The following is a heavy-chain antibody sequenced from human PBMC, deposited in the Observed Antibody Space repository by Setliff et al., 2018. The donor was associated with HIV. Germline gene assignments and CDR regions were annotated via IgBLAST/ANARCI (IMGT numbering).Heavy chain of an antibody. V-gene: IGHV1-18*01. D-gene: IGHD4-17*01. CDR3: ARTMDYGDYEPLDY. J-gene: IGHJ4*02. CDR1: GYTLSDYG. Sequence: ASVKVSCKASGYTLSDYGMTWVRQAPGQGLEWMAWISAYSGNRTFAQKFQGRVTVTRDTSTSTAYMELTSLRSDDTAVYYCARTMDYGDYEPLDYWGQGTLVTVSS. CDR2: ISAYSGNR.